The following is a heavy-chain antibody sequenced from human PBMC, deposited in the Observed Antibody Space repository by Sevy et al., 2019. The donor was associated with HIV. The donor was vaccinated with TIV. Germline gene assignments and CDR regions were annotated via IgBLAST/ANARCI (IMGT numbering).Heavy chain of an antibody. J-gene: IGHJ3*02. Sequence: GGSLRLSCAASGFTFSSYAMHWVRQAPGKGLEWVAVISYDGSNKYYADSVKGRFTISRDNSKNTLYLQMNSLRAEDTAVYYCARDQGDPGSNYVDAFDIWGQGTMVTVSS. CDR2: ISYDGSNK. CDR1: GFTFSSYA. CDR3: ARDQGDPGSNYVDAFDI. V-gene: IGHV3-30-3*01. D-gene: IGHD4-4*01.